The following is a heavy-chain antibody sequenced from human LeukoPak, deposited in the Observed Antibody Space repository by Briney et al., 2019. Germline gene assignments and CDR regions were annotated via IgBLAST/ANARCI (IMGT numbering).Heavy chain of an antibody. CDR2: INPNSGGT. CDR3: ARDGGREGTVTTYLYF. J-gene: IGHJ3*01. D-gene: IGHD4-11*01. Sequence: ASVKVSCKASGYTFTCYYMHWVRQAPGQGLEWMGWINPNSGGTNYAQKFQGRVTMTRDTSISTAYMELSRLRSDDTAVYYCARDGGREGTVTTYLYFWGQGTMVTVSS. CDR1: GYTFTCYY. V-gene: IGHV1-2*02.